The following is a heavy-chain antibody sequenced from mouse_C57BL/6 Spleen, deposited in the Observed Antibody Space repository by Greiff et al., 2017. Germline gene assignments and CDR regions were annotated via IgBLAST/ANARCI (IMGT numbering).Heavy chain of an antibody. CDR1: GYSITSGYY. J-gene: IGHJ4*01. Sequence: VQLKESGPGLVKPSQSLSLTCSVTGYSITSGYYWNWIRQFPGNKLEWMGYISYDGSNNYNPSLKNRISITRDTSKNQFFLKLNSVTTKDTATYYCARDEKNGSSYRRAMDYWGQGTSVTVSS. D-gene: IGHD1-1*01. CDR3: ARDEKNGSSYRRAMDY. CDR2: ISYDGSN. V-gene: IGHV3-6*01.